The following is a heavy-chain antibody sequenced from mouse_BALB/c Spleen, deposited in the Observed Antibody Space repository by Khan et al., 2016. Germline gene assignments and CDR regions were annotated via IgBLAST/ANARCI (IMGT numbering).Heavy chain of an antibody. D-gene: IGHD2-14*01. CDR2: ISCYNGAT. Sequence: LVKTGTSVKISCKASGYSFTGYYMHWVKQSHGKSLEWIAYISCYNGATRYNQKFKGKATFTVDKSSSTAFMQLNSLTFEDSAVYYCSRCSRGTYYYAFDYWGQGTSVTVSS. CDR3: SRCSRGTYYYAFDY. J-gene: IGHJ4*01. V-gene: IGHV1S34*01. CDR1: GYSFTGYY.